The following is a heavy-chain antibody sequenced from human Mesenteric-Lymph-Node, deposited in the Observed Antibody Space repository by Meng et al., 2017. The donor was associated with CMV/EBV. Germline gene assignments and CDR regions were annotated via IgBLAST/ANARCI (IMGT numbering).Heavy chain of an antibody. Sequence: GGSLRLSCAASGFRFSSYGMHWVRQAPGKGLEWVAVIWYDGSNKYYADSVKGRFTISRDNSKNTLYLQMNSLRAEDTAVYYCAKNYNNDYYYGMDVWGQGTTVTVSS. D-gene: IGHD4-11*01. V-gene: IGHV3-33*06. CDR3: AKNYNNDYYYGMDV. CDR1: GFRFSSYG. J-gene: IGHJ6*02. CDR2: IWYDGSNK.